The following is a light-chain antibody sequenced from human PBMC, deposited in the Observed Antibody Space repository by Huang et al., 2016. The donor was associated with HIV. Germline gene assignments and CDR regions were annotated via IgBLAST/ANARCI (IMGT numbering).Light chain of an antibody. V-gene: IGKV3-11*01. CDR3: QQRSKWPLT. CDR2: DAS. Sequence: EIVLTQSPATLSLSPGERATRSCRASQSVSTYLAWYQQKPGQAPRLLIYDASNRAAGIPARFSGSGSGTDFTLTISSLEPEDFAVYYCQQRSKWPLTLGGGTKVEIK. J-gene: IGKJ4*01. CDR1: QSVSTY.